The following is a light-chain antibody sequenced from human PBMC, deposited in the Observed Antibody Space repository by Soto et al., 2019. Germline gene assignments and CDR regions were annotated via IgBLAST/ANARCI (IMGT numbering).Light chain of an antibody. CDR1: QSVSRY. Sequence: EIVLTQYPATQSLSPGEIATLSSRASQSVSRYLAWYQQKPGQAPRLLIYDASNRATGIPSRFSGSGSGTDFTLIISSLEPEDFAVYYCQQRSNWPPTFGGGTKVEIK. V-gene: IGKV3-11*01. CDR2: DAS. J-gene: IGKJ4*01. CDR3: QQRSNWPPT.